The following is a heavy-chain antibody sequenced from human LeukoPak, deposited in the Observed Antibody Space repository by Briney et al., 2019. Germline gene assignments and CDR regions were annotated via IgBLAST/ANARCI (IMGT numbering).Heavy chain of an antibody. J-gene: IGHJ4*02. CDR1: GYNFATYW. CDR3: ARPPQGRSSPQDY. CDR2: IYPGDSDT. D-gene: IGHD6-13*01. V-gene: IGHV5-51*01. Sequence: GESLKISCKGSGYNFATYWIGWVRLMPGQGLEWMGIIYPGDSDTTYSPSFQGRVTISADKSISTAYLQWSSLNASDSAMYYCARPPQGRSSPQDYWGQGTLVTVSS.